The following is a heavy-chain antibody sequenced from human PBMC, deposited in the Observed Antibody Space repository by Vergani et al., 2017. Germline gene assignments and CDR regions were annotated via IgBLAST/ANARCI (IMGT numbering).Heavy chain of an antibody. CDR1: GFTFSSYW. V-gene: IGHV3-74*01. D-gene: IGHD6-19*01. CDR3: ARDTSIAVAGIWSFNDY. CDR2: INSDGSST. Sequence: EVQLVESGGGLVQPGGSLRLSCAASGFTFSSYWMSWVRQAPGKGLVWVSRINSDGSSTSYADSVKGRFTISRDNAKNTLYLQMNSLRAEDTAVYYCARDTSIAVAGIWSFNDYWGQGTLVTVSS. J-gene: IGHJ4*02.